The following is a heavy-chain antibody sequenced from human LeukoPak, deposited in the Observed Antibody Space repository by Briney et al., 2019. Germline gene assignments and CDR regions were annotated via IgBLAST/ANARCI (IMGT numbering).Heavy chain of an antibody. J-gene: IGHJ4*02. CDR1: GFTFSSYA. D-gene: IGHD1-26*01. V-gene: IGHV3-23*01. Sequence: GGSLRLSCAASGFTFSSYAMSWVRQAPGKGLEWVSGISGSGGTTYYADSVKGRFTISRDNSKNTLYLQMNSLRAEDTAVYFCAAGWCSGSTEYWGQGTLVTVSS. CDR2: ISGSGGTT. CDR3: AAGWCSGSTEY.